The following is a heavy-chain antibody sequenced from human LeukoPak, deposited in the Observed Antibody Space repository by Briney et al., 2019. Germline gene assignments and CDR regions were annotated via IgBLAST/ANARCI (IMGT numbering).Heavy chain of an antibody. CDR3: ARQLYGPDY. J-gene: IGHJ4*02. CDR2: VNHSGYT. CDR1: GVSFSTYY. V-gene: IGHV4-34*01. Sequence: PSETLSLTCDVSGVSFSTYYWSWIRQSPEKGLEWIGEVNHSGYTNYNPSLKGRVTISVDTSKNQFSLKLSSVTAADTAVYYCARQLYGPDYWGQGTLVTVSS. D-gene: IGHD4-17*01.